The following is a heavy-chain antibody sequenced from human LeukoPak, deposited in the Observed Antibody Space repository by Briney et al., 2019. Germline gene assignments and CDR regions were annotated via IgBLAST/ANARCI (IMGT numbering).Heavy chain of an antibody. CDR3: ARRGYYGYCSSTSCYSWFDP. CDR2: IYTSGST. J-gene: IGHJ5*02. D-gene: IGHD2-2*02. V-gene: IGHV4-4*09. Sequence: PSETLSLTCTVSGGSISSYYWSWIRQPPGKGLEWIGYIYTSGSTNYNPSLKSRVTISVDTSKNQFSLKLSSVTAADPAVYYCARRGYYGYCSSTSCYSWFDPWGQGTLVTVSS. CDR1: GGSISSYY.